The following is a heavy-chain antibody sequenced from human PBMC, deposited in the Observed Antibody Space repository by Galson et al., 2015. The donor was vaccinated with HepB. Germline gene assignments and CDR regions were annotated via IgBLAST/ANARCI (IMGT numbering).Heavy chain of an antibody. CDR3: ARAEKALRGIIIEPMGYYYAMDV. CDR2: INPNSGGT. V-gene: IGHV1-2*04. Sequence: SVKVSCKASGYKFTAYYIHWVRQAPGQGLEWMGWINPNSGGTNYAQNFQGWVTMTRDTSISTAYMELRRLRSNDTAVYYCARAEKALRGIIIEPMGYYYAMDVWGQGTTVAVSS. CDR1: GYKFTAYY. D-gene: IGHD3-10*01. J-gene: IGHJ6*02.